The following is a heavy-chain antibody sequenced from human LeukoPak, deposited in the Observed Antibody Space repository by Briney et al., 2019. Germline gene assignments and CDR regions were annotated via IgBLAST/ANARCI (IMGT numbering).Heavy chain of an antibody. D-gene: IGHD3-16*01. J-gene: IGHJ4*02. CDR3: ARGGAAYSSGFDY. V-gene: IGHV4-31*03. Sequence: PSQTLSLTCTVSGVSISSGGYYWSWIRQHPGKGREWIGYIDYSGSTYYNPSLKSRLTISVDTSKNQFSLKLSPVTAADTAVYYCARGGAAYSSGFDYWGQGTLVTVYS. CDR2: IDYSGST. CDR1: GVSISSGGYY.